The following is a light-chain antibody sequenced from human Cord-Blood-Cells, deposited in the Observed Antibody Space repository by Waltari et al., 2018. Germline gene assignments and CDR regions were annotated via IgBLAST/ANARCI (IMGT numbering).Light chain of an antibody. CDR3: SSYTSSSTLVV. CDR2: QVS. Sequence: QSALTQPASVPGSPGQSNTIPCTGTRNDVGGDNYVALYQQHPGKAPKLTIYQVSNRPSGVSNRFSGSKSGNTASLTISGLQAEDEADYYCSSYTSSSTLVVFGGGTKLTVL. CDR1: RNDVGGDNY. V-gene: IGLV2-14*01. J-gene: IGLJ2*01.